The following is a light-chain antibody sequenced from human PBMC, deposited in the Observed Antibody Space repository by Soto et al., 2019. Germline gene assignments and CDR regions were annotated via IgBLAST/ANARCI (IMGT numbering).Light chain of an antibody. J-gene: IGLJ2*01. Sequence: QSALTQPASMSGSPGQSITISCTGTSSDVGGYNYVSWYRQHPRKAPKLMIYDVNNRPSGVSNRFSGSKSGNTASLTISGLQAEDEDDYYCSSLSSSSTLVVFGGGTKLTVL. CDR1: SSDVGGYNY. V-gene: IGLV2-14*03. CDR2: DVN. CDR3: SSLSSSSTLVV.